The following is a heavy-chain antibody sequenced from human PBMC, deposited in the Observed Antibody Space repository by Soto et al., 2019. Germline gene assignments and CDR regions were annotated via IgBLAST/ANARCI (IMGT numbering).Heavy chain of an antibody. V-gene: IGHV1-69*05. CDR2: IIPIFGTA. CDR3: SRSRVISGYYPLYYGMDV. CDR1: GCTFSSYA. J-gene: IGHJ6*02. D-gene: IGHD3-22*01. Sequence: GASVKVSCKASGCTFSSYAIRWVRQAPGQGLEWMGWIIPIFGTANYAQKFQGRVTIITDDSTSTAYMELSSLRSDDTAVYYCSRSRVISGYYPLYYGMDVWGQGTTVTVSS.